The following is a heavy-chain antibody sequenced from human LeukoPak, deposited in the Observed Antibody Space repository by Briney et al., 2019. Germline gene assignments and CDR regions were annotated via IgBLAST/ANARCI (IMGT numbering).Heavy chain of an antibody. Sequence: SETLSLTCAVYGGSFSGYYWSWIRQPPGKGLEWIGYIYHSGGTYYNPSLKSRVTISVDRSKNQFSLKLSSVTAADTAVYYCARGGYDSSGYYYFDYWGQGTLVTVSS. CDR3: ARGGYDSSGYYYFDY. D-gene: IGHD3-22*01. V-gene: IGHV4-34*01. CDR1: GGSFSGYY. CDR2: IYHSGGT. J-gene: IGHJ4*02.